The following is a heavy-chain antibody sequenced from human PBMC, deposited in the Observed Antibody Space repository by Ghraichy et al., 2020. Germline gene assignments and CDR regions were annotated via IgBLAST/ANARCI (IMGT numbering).Heavy chain of an antibody. D-gene: IGHD3-16*02. CDR3: VRENYSYSGSYRGYYDY. CDR1: GYNFSSYS. V-gene: IGHV1-18*04. J-gene: IGHJ4*02. Sequence: ASVKVSCRASGYNFSSYSVSWVRQAPGHGLEWMGWISTHNGNTRYAENFQGRVTMTTDTSTTIAYMELRSLRSDDTALYYCVRENYSYSGSYRGYYDYWGQGTLVTVSS. CDR2: ISTHNGNT.